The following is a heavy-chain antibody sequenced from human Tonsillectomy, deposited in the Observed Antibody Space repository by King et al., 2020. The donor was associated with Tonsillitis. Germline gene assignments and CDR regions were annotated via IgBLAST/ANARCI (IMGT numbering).Heavy chain of an antibody. J-gene: IGHJ4*02. D-gene: IGHD5-18*01. CDR2: IKSRTDGGTT. V-gene: IGHV3-15*01. CDR3: GGYRE. Sequence: EEQLVQSGGGLVKPGGSLRLSCAASGFTFTNAWMTWVRQAPGKGLECVGRIKSRTDGGTTDYAAPVKGRLSISRDDSKNTLYLEMNSLKTEDTAVYYCGGYREWGQGTLVTVSS. CDR1: GFTFTNAW.